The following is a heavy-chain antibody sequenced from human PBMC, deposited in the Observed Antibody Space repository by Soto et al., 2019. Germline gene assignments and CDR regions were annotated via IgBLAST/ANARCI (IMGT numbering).Heavy chain of an antibody. D-gene: IGHD1-20*01. CDR1: GGTFSSYA. CDR2: MSPNTGTI. CDR3: ARDRPGIKTYEAFDI. V-gene: IGHV1-8*02. Sequence: GASVKVSCKASGGTFSSYAISWVRQAPGQGLEWMGWMSPNTGTIVYAQKFQGRATMTRNTSTSTAYMTLSSLRSEDTAVYYCARDRPGIKTYEAFDIWGQGTTVTVSS. J-gene: IGHJ3*02.